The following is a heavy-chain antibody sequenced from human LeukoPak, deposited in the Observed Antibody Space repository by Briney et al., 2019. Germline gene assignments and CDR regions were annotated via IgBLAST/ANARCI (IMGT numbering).Heavy chain of an antibody. Sequence: ASVKVSCKASGGTFSSYAISWVRQAPGQGLEWMGRINPNSGSTNYAQKFQGRVTMTRDTSISTAYMELSRLRSDDTAVYYCARDIYDYVWGSYLTDAFDIWGQGTMVTVSS. CDR3: ARDIYDYVWGSYLTDAFDI. D-gene: IGHD3-16*02. CDR1: GGTFSSYA. V-gene: IGHV1-2*06. CDR2: INPNSGST. J-gene: IGHJ3*02.